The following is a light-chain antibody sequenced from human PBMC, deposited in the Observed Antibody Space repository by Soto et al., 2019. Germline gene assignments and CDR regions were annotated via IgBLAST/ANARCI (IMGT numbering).Light chain of an antibody. CDR2: GAS. CDR3: QQYGSSPT. V-gene: IGKV3-20*01. Sequence: VLTQSPGTLSLSPGERATLSCRASQSVSSSYLAWYQQKPGQAPRLLIYGASSRSTGIPARFSGSGSGTDFTLTISRLEPEDFAVYYCQQYGSSPTFVGGTKVEIK. CDR1: QSVSSSY. J-gene: IGKJ4*01.